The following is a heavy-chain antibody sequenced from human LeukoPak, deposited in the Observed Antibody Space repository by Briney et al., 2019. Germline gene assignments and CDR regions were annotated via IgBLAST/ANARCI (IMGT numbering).Heavy chain of an antibody. CDR1: GYSFTSYC. Sequence: GESLKISCKVSGYSFTSYCICWVRQMPGKGLEWMGIIYPGDSGPTYSPSFQGQVTISVDKSINTAYLQWNSLQASDTAMYYCGMSGDRVPLQDDVFDVWGQGTMVTVST. CDR3: GMSGDRVPLQDDVFDV. J-gene: IGHJ3*01. CDR2: IYPGDSGP. V-gene: IGHV5-51*01. D-gene: IGHD1-26*01.